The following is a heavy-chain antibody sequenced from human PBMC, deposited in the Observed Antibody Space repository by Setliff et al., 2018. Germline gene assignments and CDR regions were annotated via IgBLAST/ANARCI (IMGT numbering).Heavy chain of an antibody. Sequence: SETLSLTCTVSGGSISSAPYYWSWIRQPAGKGPEWIGHIYTSWSSNYNPSLKSRVTMXXDTSKNQXXXXXSSVTAADTAVYYCARVTGFLYIDVWGKGTTVTVSS. D-gene: IGHD3-3*01. CDR2: IYTSWSS. CDR1: GGSISSAPYY. CDR3: ARVTGFLYIDV. V-gene: IGHV4-61*09. J-gene: IGHJ6*03.